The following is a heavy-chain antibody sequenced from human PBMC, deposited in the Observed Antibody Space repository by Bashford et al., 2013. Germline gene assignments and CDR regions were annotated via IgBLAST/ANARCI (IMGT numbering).Heavy chain of an antibody. CDR3: ATTYGSGSGYYYYGMDV. J-gene: IGHJ6*02. Sequence: SEDPCPSPALSMVGPSVVTYWSWIASPRKGLEWIGEINHSGSTNYNPSLKSRVTISVDTSKNQFSLKLSSVTAADTAVYYCATTYGSGSGYYYYGMDVWGQGTTVTVSS. D-gene: IGHD3-10*01. V-gene: IGHV4-34*01. CDR1: VGPSVVTY. CDR2: INHSGST.